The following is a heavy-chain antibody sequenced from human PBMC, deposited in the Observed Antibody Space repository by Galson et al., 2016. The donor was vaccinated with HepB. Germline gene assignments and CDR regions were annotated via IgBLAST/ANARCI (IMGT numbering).Heavy chain of an antibody. D-gene: IGHD4-11*01. CDR3: ARGTPDYSPYYFDY. V-gene: IGHV3-49*03. J-gene: IGHJ4*02. CDR1: GFTFGDYA. CDR2: IRSKTYGGTT. Sequence: SLRLSCATSGFTFGDYAMSWFRQAPGKGLEWVGFIRSKTYGGTTEYAASVKARFTISRDDSKSFAYLQMSSLNTGDTAVYYCARGTPDYSPYYFDYWGQGTLVTVSS.